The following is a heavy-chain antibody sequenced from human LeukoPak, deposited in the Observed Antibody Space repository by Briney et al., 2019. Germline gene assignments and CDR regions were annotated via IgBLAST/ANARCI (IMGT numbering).Heavy chain of an antibody. J-gene: IGHJ4*02. D-gene: IGHD2-2*01. CDR3: ARDGGILGYCSSTSCGEPFDY. CDR1: GSTFSSYG. Sequence: PGGSLRLSCAASGSTFSSYGMHWVRQAPGKGLEWVAVIWYDGSNKYYADSVKGRFTISRDNSKNTLYLQMNSLRAEDTAVYYCARDGGILGYCSSTSCGEPFDYWGQGTLVTVSS. V-gene: IGHV3-33*01. CDR2: IWYDGSNK.